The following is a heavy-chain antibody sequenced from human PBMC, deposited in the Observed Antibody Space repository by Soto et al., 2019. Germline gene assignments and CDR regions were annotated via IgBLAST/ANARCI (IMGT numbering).Heavy chain of an antibody. Sequence: QVQLVQAGAEVKKPGSSVKVSCKASGGTFSSYAISWVRQAPGQGLEWMGGIIPIFGTANYAQKFQGRVTITADESTSTAYMGLSSLRSEYTAVYYCASGRVPYCSGGSCLFDYWGQGTLVTVSS. CDR2: IIPIFGTA. CDR1: GGTFSSYA. J-gene: IGHJ4*02. CDR3: ASGRVPYCSGGSCLFDY. D-gene: IGHD2-15*01. V-gene: IGHV1-69*12.